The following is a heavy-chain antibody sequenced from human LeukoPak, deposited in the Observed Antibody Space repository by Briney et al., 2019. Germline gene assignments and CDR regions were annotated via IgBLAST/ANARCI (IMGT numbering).Heavy chain of an antibody. D-gene: IGHD6-19*01. J-gene: IGHJ4*02. CDR1: GGSFSGYY. V-gene: IGHV4-34*01. CDR3: ARGQVAAPPY. Sequence: SETLSLTCAVYGGSFSGYYWGWIRQPPGKGLEWIGEINHSGSTNYNPSLRSRVTISVDTSKNQFSLKLSSVTAADTAVYYCARGQVAAPPYWGQGTLVTVSS. CDR2: INHSGST.